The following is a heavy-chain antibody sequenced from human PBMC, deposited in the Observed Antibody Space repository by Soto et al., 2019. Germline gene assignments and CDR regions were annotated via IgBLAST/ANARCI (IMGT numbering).Heavy chain of an antibody. V-gene: IGHV1-69*13. CDR1: GGTFSSYA. CDR2: IIPIFGTA. Sequence: SVKVSCKASGGTFSSYAISWVRQAPGQGLEWMGGIIPIFGTANYAQKFQGRVTITADESTSTAYMELSSLRSEDTAVYYCARVYGNYYDSSGYYFDYWGQGTLVTVPQ. D-gene: IGHD3-22*01. J-gene: IGHJ4*02. CDR3: ARVYGNYYDSSGYYFDY.